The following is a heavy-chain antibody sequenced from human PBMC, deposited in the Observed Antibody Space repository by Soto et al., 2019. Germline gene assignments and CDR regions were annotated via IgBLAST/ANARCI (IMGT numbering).Heavy chain of an antibody. CDR2: ISYDGSNK. CDR3: ARARPNYYDSRRNAFDI. CDR1: GFTFSIYA. Sequence: GSLRLSCAASGFTFSIYAMHWVRQAPGKGLEWVAVISYDGSNKYYADSVKGRFTISRDNSKNTLYLQMNSLRAEDTAVYYCARARPNYYDSRRNAFDIWGQGTMVTVSS. J-gene: IGHJ3*02. V-gene: IGHV3-30-3*01. D-gene: IGHD3-22*01.